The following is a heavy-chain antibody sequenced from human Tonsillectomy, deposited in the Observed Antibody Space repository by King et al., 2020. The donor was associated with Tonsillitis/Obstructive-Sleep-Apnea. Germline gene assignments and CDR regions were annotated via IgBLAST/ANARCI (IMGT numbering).Heavy chain of an antibody. CDR2: INHSGST. CDR3: ARGVVAASHYYYYYGMDV. J-gene: IGHJ6*02. Sequence: VQLQQWGAGLLKPSETLSLTCAVYGGSFSGYYWSWIRQPPGKGLEWIGEINHSGSTNYNPSLKSRVTISVDTSKNQFSLQLRSVTAADTAVYYCARGVVAASHYYYYYGMDVWGQGTTVTVSS. CDR1: GGSFSGYY. V-gene: IGHV4-34*01. D-gene: IGHD2-15*01.